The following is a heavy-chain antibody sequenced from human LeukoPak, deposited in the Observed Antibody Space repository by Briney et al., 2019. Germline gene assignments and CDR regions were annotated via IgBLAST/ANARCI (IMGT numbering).Heavy chain of an antibody. CDR1: GYTFTGYY. Sequence: ASVKVSCKASGYTFTGYYMHWVRQAPGQGLEWMGWINPNSGGTNYAQKFQGRVTMTRDTSISTAYMELSRLRSDDTAVYYCATRSGKAAAGRAHMDVWGKGTMVTISS. CDR2: INPNSGGT. D-gene: IGHD6-13*01. CDR3: ATRSGKAAAGRAHMDV. V-gene: IGHV1-2*02. J-gene: IGHJ6*03.